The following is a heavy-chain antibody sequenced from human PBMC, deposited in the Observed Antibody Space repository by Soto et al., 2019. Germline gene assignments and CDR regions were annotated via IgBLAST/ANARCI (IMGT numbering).Heavy chain of an antibody. V-gene: IGHV2-5*02. CDR2: IYWDDDK. CDR1: GFSVTTSDVG. CDR3: ARRPTRGSGTFDY. Sequence: QITLKESGPTLVKPTQTLTLTCSISGFSVTTSDVGVGWIRQPPGKALEWLALIYWDDDKRYSPSLRNSLTGTQDTSKDQVVGTITNLDPRDPATYFCARRPTRGSGTFDYWCQGILVTVSS. J-gene: IGHJ4*02. D-gene: IGHD1-26*01.